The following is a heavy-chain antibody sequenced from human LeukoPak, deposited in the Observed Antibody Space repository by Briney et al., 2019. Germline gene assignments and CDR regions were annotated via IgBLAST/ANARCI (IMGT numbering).Heavy chain of an antibody. D-gene: IGHD1-14*01. J-gene: IGHJ4*02. CDR3: VRKFATGD. CDR1: GVTFSSHL. V-gene: IGHV3-74*01. Sequence: PAGTLRLSCAASGVTFSSHLRSWVRQAQGTGLVWVSSVKSDGTATNYADSVKGRFTISRDNAKNTLSLQMNSLRVEETAVYYCVRKFATGDWGQGTLVTVSS. CDR2: VKSDGTAT.